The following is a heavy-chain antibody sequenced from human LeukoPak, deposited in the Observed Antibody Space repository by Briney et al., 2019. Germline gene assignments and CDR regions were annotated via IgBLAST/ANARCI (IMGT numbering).Heavy chain of an antibody. CDR2: ISGSGGST. CDR1: GFPFSSYA. J-gene: IGHJ1*01. D-gene: IGHD4-17*01. V-gene: IGHV3-23*01. Sequence: GGPLRLSCAASGFPFSSYAMSWVRQAPGKGLEWVSGISGSGGSTYYADSVKGRFTISRDNSKNTLYLQMNSLRAEDTAVYYCAKEVYGDSTGGRFQNWGQGTLVTVSS. CDR3: AKEVYGDSTGGRFQN.